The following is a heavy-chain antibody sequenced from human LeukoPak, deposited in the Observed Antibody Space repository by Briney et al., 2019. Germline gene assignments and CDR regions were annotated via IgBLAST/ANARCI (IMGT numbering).Heavy chain of an antibody. Sequence: GRSLRLSCAASGFTFSNYGMHWVRQAPGKGLEWVAVIWYDGSNNNYADSVKVRFTVSRDNSKNTLYLQMNSLRADDTAVYYCAKAMAATPYFDYWGQGTLVTVSS. J-gene: IGHJ4*02. CDR1: GFTFSNYG. D-gene: IGHD5-24*01. V-gene: IGHV3-33*03. CDR2: IWYDGSNN. CDR3: AKAMAATPYFDY.